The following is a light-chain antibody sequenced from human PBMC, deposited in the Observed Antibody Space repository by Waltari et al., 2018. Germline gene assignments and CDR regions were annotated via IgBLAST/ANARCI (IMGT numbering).Light chain of an antibody. CDR3: QAWDSNTAV. V-gene: IGLV3-1*01. J-gene: IGLJ3*02. CDR2: QDD. CDR1: KLGNKF. Sequence: SYELTQPPSVSVSPGQTVSITCPGDKLGNKFACWYQQKPGQSPVGVTHQDDKRPSGIPERFSGSNSGNTATLTIRGTQAMDEGDYYCQAWDSNTAVFGGGTKLTVL.